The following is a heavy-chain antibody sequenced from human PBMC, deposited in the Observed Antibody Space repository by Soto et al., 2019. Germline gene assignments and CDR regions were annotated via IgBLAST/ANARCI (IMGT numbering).Heavy chain of an antibody. D-gene: IGHD3-9*01. J-gene: IGHJ4*02. CDR2: IKSKSDGGTT. V-gene: IGHV3-15*01. Sequence: EVQLVESGGGLVKPGGSLRLSCAASGFTFSNAWMSWVRQAPGKGLEWVGRIKSKSDGGTTDYAAPVKCRFTISSYDSKHTQFLQINSLKTENTTIYHCSTIIVLTGYYAIGGQGTLVTVTS. CDR3: STIIVLTGYYAI. CDR1: GFTFSNAW.